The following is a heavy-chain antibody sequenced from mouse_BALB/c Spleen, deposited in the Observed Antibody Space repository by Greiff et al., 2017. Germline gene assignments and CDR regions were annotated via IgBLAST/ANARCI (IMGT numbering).Heavy chain of an antibody. CDR3: AREREDYYAMDY. V-gene: IGHV1-55*01. CDR2: IYAGTGGT. J-gene: IGHJ4*01. Sequence: VHLVESGAELVKPGASVKLSCKTSGFTFSSSYISWLKQKPGQSLEWIAWIYAGTGGTSYNQKFTGKAQLTVDTSSSTVYMQFSSLTTEDSAIYYCAREREDYYAMDYWGQGTSVTVSS. CDR1: GFTFSSSY.